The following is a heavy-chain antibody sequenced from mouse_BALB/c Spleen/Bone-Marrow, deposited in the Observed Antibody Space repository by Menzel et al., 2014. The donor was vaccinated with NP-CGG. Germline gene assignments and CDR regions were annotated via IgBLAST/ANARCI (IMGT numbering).Heavy chain of an antibody. CDR3: ARGYYYEGAMDY. J-gene: IGHJ4*01. V-gene: IGHV2-9*02. CDR1: GFSLTSYG. D-gene: IGHD1-1*01. Sequence: VKLVESGPGLVAPSQSLSITCTVSGFSLTSYGVHWVRQPPGKVLEWLGVIWAGGSTNYNSALMSRLSISKDNSKSQVFLKMNSVETDDKAMYYCARGYYYEGAMDYWGQGTSVTVSS. CDR2: IWAGGST.